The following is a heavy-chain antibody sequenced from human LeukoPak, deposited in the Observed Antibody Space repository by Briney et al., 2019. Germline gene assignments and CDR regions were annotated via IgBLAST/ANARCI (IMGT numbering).Heavy chain of an antibody. Sequence: GGSLRLSCAASGFTVSSNYMSWVRQAPGKGLEWVSSISSSSSYIYYADSVKGRFTISRDNAKNSLYLQMNSLRAEDTAVYYCARSRYYGSKNDAFDIWGQGTMVTVSS. CDR1: GFTVSSNY. J-gene: IGHJ3*02. CDR3: ARSRYYGSKNDAFDI. V-gene: IGHV3-21*01. D-gene: IGHD3-10*01. CDR2: ISSSSSYI.